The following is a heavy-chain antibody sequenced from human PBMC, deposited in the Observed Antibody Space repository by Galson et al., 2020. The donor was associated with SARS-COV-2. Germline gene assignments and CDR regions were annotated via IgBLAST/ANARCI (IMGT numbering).Heavy chain of an antibody. D-gene: IGHD4-17*01. Sequence: ETSETLSLTCTVSGGSISSYYWSWIRQPPGKGLEWIGYIYYSGSTNYNPSLKSRVTISVDTSKNQFSLKLSSVTAADTAVYYCARGGRTTVWQFDYWGQGTLVTVSS. J-gene: IGHJ4*02. CDR2: IYYSGST. CDR1: GGSISSYY. CDR3: ARGGRTTVWQFDY. V-gene: IGHV4-59*01.